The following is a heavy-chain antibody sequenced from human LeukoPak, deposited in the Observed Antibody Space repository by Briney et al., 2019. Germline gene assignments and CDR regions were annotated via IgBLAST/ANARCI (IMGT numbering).Heavy chain of an antibody. CDR2: INPSGGST. CDR3: ARAQVEMATMGDY. CDR1: GYTFTSYD. Sequence: ASVKVSCKASGYTFTSYDISWVRQAPGQGLEWMGIINPSGGSTNYAQKFQGRVTMTRDTSTSTVYMDLSSLRSEDTAVYYCARAQVEMATMGDYWGQGTLVTVSS. V-gene: IGHV1-46*01. J-gene: IGHJ4*02. D-gene: IGHD5-24*01.